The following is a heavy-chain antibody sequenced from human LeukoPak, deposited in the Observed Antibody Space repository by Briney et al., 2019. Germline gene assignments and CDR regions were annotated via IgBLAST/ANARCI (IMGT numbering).Heavy chain of an antibody. CDR3: AGGRGGYNVIDY. J-gene: IGHJ4*02. CDR2: INSKTGGL. D-gene: IGHD5-24*01. Sequence: GASVKVSCKASGHIFTDYYMHWVRQAPGQGLEWMGWINSKTGGLNYAQKFQGRVTMTRDTSISTGYMELSRLKSDDMAVYYCAGGRGGYNVIDYWGQGTLVTVSS. V-gene: IGHV1-2*02. CDR1: GHIFTDYY.